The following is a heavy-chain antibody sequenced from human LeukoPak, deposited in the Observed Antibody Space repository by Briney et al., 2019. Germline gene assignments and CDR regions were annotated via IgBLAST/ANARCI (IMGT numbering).Heavy chain of an antibody. CDR3: AKENHRSGYYSGVPDYFDY. J-gene: IGHJ4*02. CDR1: GFTFSSYG. Sequence: GGSLRLSCAASGFTFSSYGMHWVRQAPGKGLEWVAFIRYDGSNKYYADSVKGRFTISRDNSKNTLYLQMNSLRAEDTAVYYCAKENHRSGYYSGVPDYFDYWGQGTLVTVSS. V-gene: IGHV3-30*02. D-gene: IGHD3-22*01. CDR2: IRYDGSNK.